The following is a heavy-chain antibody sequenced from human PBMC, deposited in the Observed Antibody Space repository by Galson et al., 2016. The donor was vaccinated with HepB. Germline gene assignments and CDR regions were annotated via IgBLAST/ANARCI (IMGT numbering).Heavy chain of an antibody. CDR1: GGSISGSSRY. CDR3: ARHRTYGDSPAAFEI. J-gene: IGHJ3*02. V-gene: IGHV4-39*06. CDR2: IYDSGMT. Sequence: SETLSLTCMVSGGSISGSSRYWGWIRQPPGKGLEWIGTIYDSGMTYGSLSLKSRVTISVDTSKNLFALRLSSVTAADTAVYYCARHRTYGDSPAAFEIWGQGTMVTVSS. D-gene: IGHD2-21*02.